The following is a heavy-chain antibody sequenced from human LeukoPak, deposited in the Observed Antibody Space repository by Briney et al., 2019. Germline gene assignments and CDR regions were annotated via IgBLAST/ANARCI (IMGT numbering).Heavy chain of an antibody. V-gene: IGHV3-48*02. CDR1: TFTFSSYS. Sequence: GGSLRLSCATSTFTFSSYSMNWVRQAPGKGLEWVSYSEYSGTTSYYADSVKGRFTVSRDNAKNSLYLQMSSLRDEDTAVYYCARILGFTLDYWGQGTQVTVSA. CDR3: ARILGFTLDY. CDR2: SEYSGTTS. J-gene: IGHJ4*02.